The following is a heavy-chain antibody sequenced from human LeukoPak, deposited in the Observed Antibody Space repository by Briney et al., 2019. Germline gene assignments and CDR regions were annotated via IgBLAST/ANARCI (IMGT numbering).Heavy chain of an antibody. CDR2: INTDGSST. CDR1: GFTFSSYW. J-gene: IGHJ3*02. V-gene: IGHV3-74*01. CDR3: AREGYGDYFPHAFDI. D-gene: IGHD4-17*01. Sequence: GGSLRLSCAASGFTFSSYWMHWVRQAPGKGLVWVSRINTDGSSTSYADSVKGRFTISRDNAKNTLYLQMNSLRAEDTAVYYCAREGYGDYFPHAFDIWGQGTMVTVSS.